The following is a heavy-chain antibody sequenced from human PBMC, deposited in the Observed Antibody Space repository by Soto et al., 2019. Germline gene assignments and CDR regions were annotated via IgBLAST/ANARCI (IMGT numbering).Heavy chain of an antibody. CDR1: GGSISSGGYY. D-gene: IGHD2-21*02. V-gene: IGHV4-31*03. CDR2: IYYSGST. Sequence: QVKLQESGPGLVKPSQTLSLTCTVSGGSISSGGYYWSWIRQHPGKGLEWIGYIYYSGSTYYNPSLKSRVTISVDTSKNQFSLKLSSVTAADTAVYYCARKKVPVVVVTATGGDWYFDLWGRGTLVTVSS. J-gene: IGHJ2*01. CDR3: ARKKVPVVVVTATGGDWYFDL.